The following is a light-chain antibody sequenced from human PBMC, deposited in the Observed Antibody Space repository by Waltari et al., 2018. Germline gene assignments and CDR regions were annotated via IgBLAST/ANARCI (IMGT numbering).Light chain of an antibody. CDR3: QQYYVFPRT. CDR1: VRPVYCADNTHY. Sequence: IAMTQFPYPLPVPLGGPATTPRKATVRPVYCADNTHYLSWYQQKPGQPPKLLIYWASTRAAGVPDRFSGSGVLTEFTLTITNLQPEDVAVYYCQQYYVFPRTFGPGTKVTIK. V-gene: IGKV4-1*01. J-gene: IGKJ1*01. CDR2: WAS.